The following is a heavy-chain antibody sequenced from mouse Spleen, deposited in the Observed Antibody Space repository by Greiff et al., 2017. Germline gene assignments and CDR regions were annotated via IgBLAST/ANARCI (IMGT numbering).Heavy chain of an antibody. V-gene: IGHV5-9*04. J-gene: IGHJ4*01. CDR1: GFTFSSYA. Sequence: EVKLMESGGGLVKLGGSLKLSCAASGFTFSSYAMSWVRQTPEKRLEWVATISSGGGNTYYPDSVKGRFTISRDNAKNTLYLQMSSLKSEDTAMYYCARQGGRGAMDYWGQGTSVTVSS. D-gene: IGHD3-3*01. CDR2: ISSGGGNT. CDR3: ARQGGRGAMDY.